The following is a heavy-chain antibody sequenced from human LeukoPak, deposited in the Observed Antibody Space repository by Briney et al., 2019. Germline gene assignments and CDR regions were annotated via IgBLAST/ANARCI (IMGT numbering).Heavy chain of an antibody. CDR1: GFRFSSYA. J-gene: IGHJ4*02. V-gene: IGHV3-48*02. D-gene: IGHD4-17*01. CDR2: ITSGSSPI. CDR3: ARRAYGDDPFDY. Sequence: GRSLRLSCAASGFRFSSYAMHWVRQAPGKGLEWVSYITSGSSPIYYADSVKGRFTISRDNAKNSLYLQMNSLRDEDTAVYYCARRAYGDDPFDYWGQGTLVTVSS.